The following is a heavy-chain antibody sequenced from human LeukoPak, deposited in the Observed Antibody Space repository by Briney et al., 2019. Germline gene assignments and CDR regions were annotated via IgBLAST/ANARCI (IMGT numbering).Heavy chain of an antibody. J-gene: IGHJ4*02. CDR1: GGSISSGGNY. Sequence: PSQILSLTCTVSGGSISSGGNYWSWIRQHPGKGLEWIGYIYYSGSTYYNPSLKSRVTISVDTSKNQFSLKLSSVTAADTAVYYCARAPSSSPTNYFDYWGQGTLVTVSS. CDR2: IYYSGST. V-gene: IGHV4-31*03. CDR3: ARAPSSSPTNYFDY. D-gene: IGHD6-6*01.